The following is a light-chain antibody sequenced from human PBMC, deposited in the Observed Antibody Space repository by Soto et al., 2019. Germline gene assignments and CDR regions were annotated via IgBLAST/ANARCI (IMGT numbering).Light chain of an antibody. J-gene: IGLJ1*01. CDR3: SLYTTSSTPSYV. CDR1: SFDVGDYNS. V-gene: IGLV2-14*01. CDR2: EVN. Sequence: QSVLTQPASVSGSPGQSITISCTGTSFDVGDYNSVSWYQQPPGKAPKLIIYEVNNRPSGVSNRFSGSNSDNTASLTISGLQAEDEADYYCSLYTTSSTPSYVFGTGTKVTVL.